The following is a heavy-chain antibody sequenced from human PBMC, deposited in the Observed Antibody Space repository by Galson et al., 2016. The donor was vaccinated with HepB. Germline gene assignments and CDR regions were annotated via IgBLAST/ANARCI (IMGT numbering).Heavy chain of an antibody. D-gene: IGHD3-10*01. CDR3: ARDPDYYGSGTFDRRHFDP. Sequence: SLRLSCAASGFTFSSFSMNWVRQAPGRGLRWVSYISTSSTTIYYADSVKGRFTISRDNAKNSLYLQMHSLRDDDTAVYYCARDPDYYGSGTFDRRHFDPRGQGTLVTVSS. V-gene: IGHV3-48*02. J-gene: IGHJ5*02. CDR2: ISTSSTTI. CDR1: GFTFSSFS.